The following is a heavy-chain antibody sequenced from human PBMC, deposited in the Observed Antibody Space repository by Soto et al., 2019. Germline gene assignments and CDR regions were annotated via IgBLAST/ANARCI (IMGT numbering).Heavy chain of an antibody. V-gene: IGHV4-61*01. D-gene: IGHD3-10*01. CDR1: GGSVSSGSYY. Sequence: QVQLQESGPGLVKPSETLSLTCTVSGGSVSSGSYYWSWIRQPPGKGLEWIGYIYYSGSTNYNPSLKSRVTISVDTSKNQFSLKLSSVTAADTAVYYCAREQITMVRGVGNYYYGMDVWGQGTTVTVSS. CDR3: AREQITMVRGVGNYYYGMDV. CDR2: IYYSGST. J-gene: IGHJ6*02.